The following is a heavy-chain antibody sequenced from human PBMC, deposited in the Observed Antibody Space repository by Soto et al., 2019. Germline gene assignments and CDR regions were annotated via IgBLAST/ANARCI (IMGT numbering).Heavy chain of an antibody. CDR3: AKDLVDHVDPIYYMDV. D-gene: IGHD5-12*01. J-gene: IGHJ6*03. V-gene: IGHV3-23*01. CDR1: GFTFSSYA. CDR2: IGGSGGRT. Sequence: EVQLLESGGGLVQPGGSLRLSCAASGFTFSSYAMSWVRQAPGKGLEWVSVIGGSGGRTYYADSVKGRFTISRDNSKNTLYLQMNSLRAEDTAVYYCAKDLVDHVDPIYYMDVWGKGTTVTVSS.